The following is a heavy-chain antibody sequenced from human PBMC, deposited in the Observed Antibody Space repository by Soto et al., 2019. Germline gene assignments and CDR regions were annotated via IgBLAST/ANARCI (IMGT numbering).Heavy chain of an antibody. CDR1: GGSISSSSYY. D-gene: IGHD6-13*01. CDR2: IYYSGST. V-gene: IGHV4-39*01. CDR3: ARNIIGGQQLVFNWFDP. J-gene: IGHJ5*02. Sequence: PSESLSLTCTVSGGSISSSSYYWGWIRQPPGKGLEWIGSIYYSGSTYYNPSLKSRVTISVDTSKNQFSLKLSSVTAADTAVYYCARNIIGGQQLVFNWFDPWGQGTLVPVSS.